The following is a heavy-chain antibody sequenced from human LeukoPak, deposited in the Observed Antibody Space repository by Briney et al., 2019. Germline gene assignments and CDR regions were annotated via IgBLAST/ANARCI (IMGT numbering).Heavy chain of an antibody. J-gene: IGHJ4*02. CDR3: ARHPYYRIAAGYYFDY. Sequence: PSEALSLTCTVSGGSISSDYWSWIRQPPGKGLEWIGYIYYSGSTNYNPSLKSRVTISVDTSKNQFSLKLSSVTAADTAVYYCARHPYYRIAAGYYFDYWDQGTPVTVSS. CDR2: IYYSGST. V-gene: IGHV4-59*08. CDR1: GGSISSDY. D-gene: IGHD3-10*01.